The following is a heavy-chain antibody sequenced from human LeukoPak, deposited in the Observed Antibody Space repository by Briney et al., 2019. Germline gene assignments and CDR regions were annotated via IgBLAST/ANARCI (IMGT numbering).Heavy chain of an antibody. CDR3: ARDRIAAAGTAFDI. Sequence: GGSLRLSCAASGFTFSSYWMHWVRQAPGKGLVWVAVIWYDGSNKYYVDSVKGRFTISRDNSKNTLYLQMNSLRAEDTAVYYCARDRIAAAGTAFDIWAKGQWSPSLQ. V-gene: IGHV3-33*08. J-gene: IGHJ3*02. D-gene: IGHD6-13*01. CDR1: GFTFSSYW. CDR2: IWYDGSNK.